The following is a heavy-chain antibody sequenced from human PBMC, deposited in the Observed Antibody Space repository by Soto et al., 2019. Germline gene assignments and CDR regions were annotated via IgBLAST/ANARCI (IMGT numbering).Heavy chain of an antibody. CDR2: LSGSGTST. Sequence: GRSLRVSCAASGFIFVNCAMNWVRQAPGKGLEWVSGLSGSGTSTYYADSVKGRFTISRDNSRDTLFLQMNSLTADDTAVYYCAKATTNGGWFNPFDSWGQGALVTVSS. J-gene: IGHJ4*02. D-gene: IGHD6-19*01. CDR1: GFIFVNCA. CDR3: AKATTNGGWFNPFDS. V-gene: IGHV3-23*01.